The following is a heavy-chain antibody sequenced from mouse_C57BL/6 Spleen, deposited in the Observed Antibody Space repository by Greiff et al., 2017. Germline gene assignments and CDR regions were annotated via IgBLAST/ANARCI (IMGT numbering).Heavy chain of an antibody. Sequence: QVQLQQSGAELVRPGTSVKVSCKASGYAFTNYLIEWVKQRPGQGLEWIGVINPGSGGTNYNEKFKGKATLTADKSSSTAYMQLSSLESEDSGVYFWARGGGCGSGRWFAYWGQGTLVTVSA. CDR2: INPGSGGT. J-gene: IGHJ3*01. CDR1: GYAFTNYL. CDR3: ARGGGCGSGRWFAY. V-gene: IGHV1-54*01. D-gene: IGHD3-2*02.